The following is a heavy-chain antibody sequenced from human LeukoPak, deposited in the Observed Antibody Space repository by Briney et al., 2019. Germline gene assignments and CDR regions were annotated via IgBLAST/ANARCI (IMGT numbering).Heavy chain of an antibody. V-gene: IGHV4-34*01. CDR2: INHSGST. D-gene: IGHD3-22*01. J-gene: IGHJ5*02. CDR3: ASHDSSGYYYH. Sequence: PSETLSLTCAVYGGSFSGYYWSWIRQPPGKGLEWIGEINHSGSTNYNPSLKSRVTRSVDTSKNQFSLKLSSVTAADTAVYYCASHDSSGYYYHWGQGTLVTVSS. CDR1: GGSFSGYY.